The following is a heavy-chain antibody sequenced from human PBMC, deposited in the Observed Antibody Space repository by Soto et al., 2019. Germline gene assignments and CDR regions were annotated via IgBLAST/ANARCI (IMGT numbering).Heavy chain of an antibody. CDR3: ARGRSVVDLFDI. CDR1: GYTFTSYG. J-gene: IGHJ3*02. CDR2: ISAYNGNT. D-gene: IGHD2-15*01. Sequence: ASVKVSCKASGYTFTSYGISWVRQAPGQGLEWMGWISAYNGNTNYAQKLQGRVTMTTDTSTTTAFMELRSLRSDDTAVYYCARGRSVVDLFDIWGQGTMVTVSS. V-gene: IGHV1-18*01.